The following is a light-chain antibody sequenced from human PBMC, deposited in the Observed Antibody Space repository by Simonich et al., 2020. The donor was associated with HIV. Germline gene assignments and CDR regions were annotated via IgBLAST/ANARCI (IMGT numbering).Light chain of an antibody. J-gene: IGKJ2*01. Sequence: DIVMTQSPDLLAVSLGERDTIKWKSSQSVLYRSNNKNYLAWYQQKPRQPPNLLIYWASTRKSGVPDRFSGSGSVTNFTLTISSLQAEDVALYYCQQYFSTPYTFGQGTKLEIK. CDR2: WAS. V-gene: IGKV4-1*01. CDR3: QQYFSTPYT. CDR1: QSVLYRSNNKNY.